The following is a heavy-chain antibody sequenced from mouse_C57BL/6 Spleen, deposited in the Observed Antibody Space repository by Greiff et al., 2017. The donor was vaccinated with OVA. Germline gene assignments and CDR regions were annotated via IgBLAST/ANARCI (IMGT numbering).Heavy chain of an antibody. CDR2: IHPNSGST. CDR1: GYTFTSYW. J-gene: IGHJ4*01. CDR3: ATGSSYGYAMDY. V-gene: IGHV1-64*01. D-gene: IGHD1-1*01. Sequence: QVQLQQPGAELVKPGASVKLSCKASGYTFTSYWMHWVKQRPGQGLEWIGMIHPNSGSTNYNEKFKSKATLTVDKSSSTAYMQLSSLTSEDSAVYYCATGSSYGYAMDYWGQGTSVTVSS.